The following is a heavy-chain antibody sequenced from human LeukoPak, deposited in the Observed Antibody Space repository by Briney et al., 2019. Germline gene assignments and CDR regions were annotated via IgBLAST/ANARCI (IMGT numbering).Heavy chain of an antibody. CDR3: ARGGYSGYLTY. V-gene: IGHV4-34*01. Sequence: SETLSLTCAVYGGSFSGYYWSWIRQPPGKGLEWIGEINHSGSTNYNPSLKSRVTISVDASKNQFSLKLSSVTAADTAVYYCARGGYSGYLTYWGQGTLVTVSS. CDR2: INHSGST. J-gene: IGHJ4*02. D-gene: IGHD5-12*01. CDR1: GGSFSGYY.